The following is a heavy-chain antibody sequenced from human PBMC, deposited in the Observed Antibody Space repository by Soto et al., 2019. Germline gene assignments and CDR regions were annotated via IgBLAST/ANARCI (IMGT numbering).Heavy chain of an antibody. CDR1: GFTFGDYA. Sequence: GGSLRLSCTASGFTFGDYAMSWFRQAPGKGLEWVGFIRSKAYGGTTEYAASVKGRFTISRDDSKSIAYLQMNSLKTEDTAVYYCGTGYCSSTSCLDFDYWGQGTLVTVSS. D-gene: IGHD2-2*01. J-gene: IGHJ4*02. V-gene: IGHV3-49*03. CDR3: GTGYCSSTSCLDFDY. CDR2: IRSKAYGGTT.